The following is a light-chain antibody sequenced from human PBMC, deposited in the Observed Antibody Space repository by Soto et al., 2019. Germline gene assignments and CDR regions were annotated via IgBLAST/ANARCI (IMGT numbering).Light chain of an antibody. CDR1: QDVRDD. V-gene: IGKV1-17*01. J-gene: IGKJ1*01. Sequence: DIQMTQSPSSLSASVGDRVTITCRASQDVRDDLGWYQQTPGKAPERLIYEASTLHRGVPSRFSGSGSGTEFTLTISSLQPEDFATYYCLQYSIYPWTIGQGTNVEIK. CDR2: EAS. CDR3: LQYSIYPWT.